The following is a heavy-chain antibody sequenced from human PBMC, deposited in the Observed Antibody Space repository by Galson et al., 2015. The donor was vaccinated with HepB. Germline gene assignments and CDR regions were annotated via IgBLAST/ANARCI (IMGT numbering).Heavy chain of an antibody. D-gene: IGHD4-17*01. CDR3: ARAGYGDYVVDHYGMDV. CDR2: INPNSGGT. Sequence: QSGAEVKKPGASVKVSCKASGYTFSDYYMHWVRQAPGQGLEWMGWINPNSGGTKYAQKFQGRVIMTRDTSISTAYMELSGLRSDDTAVFYCARAGYGDYVVDHYGMDVWGQGTTVTASS. CDR1: GYTFSDYY. V-gene: IGHV1-2*02. J-gene: IGHJ6*02.